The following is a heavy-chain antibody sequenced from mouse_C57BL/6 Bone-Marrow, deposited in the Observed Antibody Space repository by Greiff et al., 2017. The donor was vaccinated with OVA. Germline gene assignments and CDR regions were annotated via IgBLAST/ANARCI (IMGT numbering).Heavy chain of an antibody. J-gene: IGHJ2*01. CDR1: GFTFSSYT. CDR2: ISGGGGNT. CDR3: ARQEDYYGSSYDYFDY. Sequence: EVQVVESGGGLVKPGGSLKLSCAASGFTFSSYTMSWVRQTPEKRLEWVATISGGGGNTYYPDSVKGRFTISRDNAKNTLYLQMSSLRSEDTALYYCARQEDYYGSSYDYFDYWGQGTTLTVSS. V-gene: IGHV5-9*01. D-gene: IGHD1-1*01.